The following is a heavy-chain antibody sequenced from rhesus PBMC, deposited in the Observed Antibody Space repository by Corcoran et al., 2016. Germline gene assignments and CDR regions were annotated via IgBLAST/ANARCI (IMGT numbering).Heavy chain of an antibody. V-gene: IGHV4-173*01. J-gene: IGHJ5-2*02. CDR3: ATLVGVPGSLDV. Sequence: QVQLQESGPGLVTPSETLSLTCAVSGGSVSSNYWCWIRQSPGKGLEWIGRISGSGGGADYNPSLKIRVTLSTETSKNQFSLRLTSVTAADTALYFCATLVGVPGSLDVWGRGVLVTVSS. CDR2: ISGSGGGA. CDR1: GGSVSSNY. D-gene: IGHD2-39*01.